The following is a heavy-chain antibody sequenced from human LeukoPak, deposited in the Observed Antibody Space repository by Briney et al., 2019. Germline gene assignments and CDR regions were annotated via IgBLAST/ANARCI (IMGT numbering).Heavy chain of an antibody. CDR2: INHNGRT. J-gene: IGHJ4*02. CDR1: GGSFSGYY. D-gene: IGHD6-19*01. Sequence: PSETLSLTCAVYGGSFSGYYWSWIRQPPGKGLEWIGEINHNGRTNYNPSLKSRVTISVDTSKNQFSLKLSSVTAADTAVYYCARDGDRSGWCDTPQLVYWGQGTLVTVSS. V-gene: IGHV4-34*01. CDR3: ARDGDRSGWCDTPQLVY.